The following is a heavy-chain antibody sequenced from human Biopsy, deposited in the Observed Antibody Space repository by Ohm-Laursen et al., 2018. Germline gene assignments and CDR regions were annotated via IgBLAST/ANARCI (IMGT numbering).Heavy chain of an antibody. D-gene: IGHD3-3*01. V-gene: IGHV3-53*01. CDR2: INGSGGST. CDR3: ARDLYDFCGGCPFDP. CDR1: GFTVSRNY. J-gene: IGHJ5*02. Sequence: SLRLSCSASGFTVSRNYMSWVRQAPGKGLEWVSVINGSGGSTYYADPVKGRFTISRDNSKNTLYLQMNSLRAEDTAMYYCARDLYDFCGGCPFDPWGQGTLVTVS.